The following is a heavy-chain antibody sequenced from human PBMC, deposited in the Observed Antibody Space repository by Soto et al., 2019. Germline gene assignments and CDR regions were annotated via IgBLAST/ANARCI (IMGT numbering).Heavy chain of an antibody. Sequence: QVQLVQSGAEVKKPGSSVKVSCKASGGTFSRYSITWVRQAPGHGLEWIGRIIPIFGIPTYAQKFQGRVTFTADESTSTAYMELSSLRSDDTAVYYCAREDRDRETGLVPAAIDRMDVWGQGTTVTVSS. CDR2: IIPIFGIP. CDR3: AREDRDRETGLVPAAIDRMDV. V-gene: IGHV1-69*08. D-gene: IGHD2-2*01. J-gene: IGHJ6*02. CDR1: GGTFSRYS.